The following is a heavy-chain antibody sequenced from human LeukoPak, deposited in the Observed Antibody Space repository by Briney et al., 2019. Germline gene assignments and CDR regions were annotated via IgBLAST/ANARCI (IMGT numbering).Heavy chain of an antibody. CDR3: AKGPFFYYDASGYNYYDL. CDR2: ISSSSSTI. D-gene: IGHD3-22*01. Sequence: GGSLRLSCAASGFTFSSYSMNWVRQAPGKGLEWVSYISSSSSTIYYADSVKGRFTISRDNSKNTLDLQMNSLRADDTAVYYCAKGPFFYYDASGYNYYDLWGQGTLVTVSS. V-gene: IGHV3-48*01. J-gene: IGHJ4*02. CDR1: GFTFSSYS.